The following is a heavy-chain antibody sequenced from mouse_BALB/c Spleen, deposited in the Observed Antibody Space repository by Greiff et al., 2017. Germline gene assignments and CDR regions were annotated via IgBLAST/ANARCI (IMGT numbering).Heavy chain of an antibody. CDR1: GYTFTDYN. V-gene: IGHV1-18*01. CDR2: INPNNGGT. CDR3: ARLEYGNYGFDY. Sequence: VQLQQSGPELVKPGASVKIPCKASGYTFTDYNMDWVKQSLGKSLEWIGDINPNNGGTIYNQKFKGKATLTVDKSSSTAYMELRSLTSEDTAVYYCARLEYGNYGFDYWGQGTTLTVSS. J-gene: IGHJ2*01. D-gene: IGHD2-10*02.